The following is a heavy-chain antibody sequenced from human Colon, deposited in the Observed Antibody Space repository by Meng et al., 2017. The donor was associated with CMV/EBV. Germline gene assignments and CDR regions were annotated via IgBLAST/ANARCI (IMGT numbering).Heavy chain of an antibody. V-gene: IGHV3-74*01. CDR1: GFTFSSYW. Sequence: GESLKISCAASGFTFSSYWMHWVRQAPGKGLVWVSSIKNDGTFTAYADSVKGRFTVSRDNAKDTVYLQMNSLTVEDAAVYYCGDFEAGRGQGTLVTVSS. CDR3: GDFEAG. J-gene: IGHJ4*02. D-gene: IGHD3-3*01. CDR2: IKNDGTFT.